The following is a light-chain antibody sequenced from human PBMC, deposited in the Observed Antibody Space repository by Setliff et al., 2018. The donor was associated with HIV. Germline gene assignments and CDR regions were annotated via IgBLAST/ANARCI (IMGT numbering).Light chain of an antibody. Sequence: ALTQPASVSGSPGQSITISCTGTSDDVGRYDYVSWYQQQSGKAPKLMIYDVTKRPSGVSNRFSGSKSGNTASLIISGLQAEDESDYYCSSYTRTSSLVMFGGGTKVTVL. CDR3: SSYTRTSSLVM. V-gene: IGLV2-14*03. CDR2: DVT. CDR1: SDDVGRYDY. J-gene: IGLJ3*02.